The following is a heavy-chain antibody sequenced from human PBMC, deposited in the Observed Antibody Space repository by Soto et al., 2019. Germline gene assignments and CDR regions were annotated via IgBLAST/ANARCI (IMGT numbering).Heavy chain of an antibody. CDR2: ISSSSSYI. Sequence: GGSLRLSCAASGFTFSSYSMNGVRQAPGKGLEWVSSISSSSSYIYYADSVKGRFTNSRDNAKNSLYLQMNSLRAEDTDVYYCARERSYGAFDIWGQGTMVTVSS. CDR1: GFTFSSYS. J-gene: IGHJ3*02. D-gene: IGHD5-18*01. CDR3: ARERSYGAFDI. V-gene: IGHV3-21*01.